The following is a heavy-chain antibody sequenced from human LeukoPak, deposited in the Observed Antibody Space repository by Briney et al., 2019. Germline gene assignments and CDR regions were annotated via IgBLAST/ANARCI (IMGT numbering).Heavy chain of an antibody. J-gene: IGHJ4*02. V-gene: IGHV3-20*04. CDR1: GFTFDDYG. Sequence: PGGTLRLSCAASGFTFDDYGMSWVRQAPGKGLEWVYGINWNGGSTGYADSVKGRFTISRDNAKNSLYLQMNSLRAEDTALYYCARDRFGVPAAIPLDYWGQGTLVTVSS. CDR3: ARDRFGVPAAIPLDY. CDR2: INWNGGST. D-gene: IGHD2-2*01.